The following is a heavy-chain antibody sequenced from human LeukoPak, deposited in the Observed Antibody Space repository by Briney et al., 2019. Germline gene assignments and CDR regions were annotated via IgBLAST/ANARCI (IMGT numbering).Heavy chain of an antibody. D-gene: IGHD3-10*01. J-gene: IGHJ6*03. CDR1: GVSISSASYY. CDR3: ARVEEGYGSGRRENYYYYYMDV. CDR2: IHYSGST. V-gene: IGHV4-61*01. Sequence: SETLSLTCTVSGVSISSASYYWSWIRQPPGKGLEWIGFIHYSGSTNYNPSLKSRVTISVDTSKNQFSLKLSSVTAADTAVYYCARVEEGYGSGRRENYYYYYMDVWGKGTTVTLSS.